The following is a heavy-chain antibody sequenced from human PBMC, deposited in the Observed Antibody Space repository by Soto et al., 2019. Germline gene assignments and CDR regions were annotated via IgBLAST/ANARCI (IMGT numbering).Heavy chain of an antibody. V-gene: IGHV1-69*08. Sequence: QVQLVQSGAEVKKPGASVKVSCKASGGTFSSYTISWLRQAPGQVLECMGRIIPSLGIANYAQKVQGRVTNTADKSTSTAYMEMSRLRSEDTAVYYCVREGEVRGEDYCYYLGVWGKGTTVTVPS. CDR3: VREGEVRGEDYCYYLGV. CDR2: IIPSLGIA. D-gene: IGHD3-10*01. J-gene: IGHJ6*03. CDR1: GGTFSSYT.